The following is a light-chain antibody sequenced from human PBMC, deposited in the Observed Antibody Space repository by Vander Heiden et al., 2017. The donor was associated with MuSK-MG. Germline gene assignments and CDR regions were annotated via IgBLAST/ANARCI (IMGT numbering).Light chain of an antibody. V-gene: IGLV3-1*01. Sequence: SYVLTQPPSVSVSPGQTASSTCSGEKLDDYSACCHPHKPDQSLVLVIYQDSKRTAESPGRFSCSNSRTTATPTIDGTQAGDDDYYYCQALNSSTVVFGGGTKLTVL. CDR2: QDS. CDR1: KLDDYS. J-gene: IGLJ2*01. CDR3: QALNSSTVV.